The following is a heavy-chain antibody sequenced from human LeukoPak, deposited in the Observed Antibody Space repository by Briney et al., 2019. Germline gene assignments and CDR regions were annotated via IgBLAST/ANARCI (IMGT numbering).Heavy chain of an antibody. V-gene: IGHV1-69*04. CDR2: IIPILGIA. J-gene: IGHJ4*02. D-gene: IGHD4-17*01. CDR3: ARDRDYGDYVTSPFDY. Sequence: SVKVSCKASGGTFSSYATSWVRQAPGQGLEWMGRIIPILGIANYAQKFQGRVTITADKSTSKAYMELSSLRSEDTAVYYCARDRDYGDYVTSPFDYWGQGTLVTVSS. CDR1: GGTFSSYA.